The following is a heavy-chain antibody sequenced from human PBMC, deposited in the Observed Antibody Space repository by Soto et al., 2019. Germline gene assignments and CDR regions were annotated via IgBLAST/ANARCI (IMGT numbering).Heavy chain of an antibody. Sequence: QVQLVQSGAEVKKPGASVKVSCKVSGYTFTGYSMHWVRQAPGQGLEWMGWINPNSGGTNYAQKVQGRVTMTRDTAASKAYMELSRLTSHGADVYYYASRARIEGYWGQGTLGTVSP. V-gene: IGHV1-2*02. D-gene: IGHD5-12*01. CDR1: GYTFTGYS. CDR3: ASRARIEGY. CDR2: INPNSGGT. J-gene: IGHJ4*02.